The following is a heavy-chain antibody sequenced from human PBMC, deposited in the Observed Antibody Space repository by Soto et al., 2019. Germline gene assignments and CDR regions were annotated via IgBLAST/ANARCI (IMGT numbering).Heavy chain of an antibody. CDR1: GGSISSYY. CDR2: IYYSGST. V-gene: IGHV4-59*01. D-gene: IGHD2-15*01. CDR3: ARGYCSGGSCYSDAFDI. J-gene: IGHJ3*02. Sequence: QVQLQESGPGLVKPSETLSLTCTVSGGSISSYYWSWIRQPPGKGLEGIGYIYYSGSTNYNPSLKSRVTISVDTSKSQFSLKLSSVTAADTAVYYCARGYCSGGSCYSDAFDIWGQGTMVTVSS.